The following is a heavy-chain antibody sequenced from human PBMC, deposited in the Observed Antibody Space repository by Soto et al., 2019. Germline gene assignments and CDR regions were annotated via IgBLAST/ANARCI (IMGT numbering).Heavy chain of an antibody. CDR2: ISSSSTYI. Sequence: PVGSLRLSCAASGFTFSNYNMNWVRKAPGKGLEWVSSISSSSTYIYYADSLQGRFTISRDNAKNSLYLQMNSLRAEDTAVFYCARARGSSGWTVPDAFDIWGQGTMVTVSS. CDR3: ARARGSSGWTVPDAFDI. V-gene: IGHV3-21*01. CDR1: GFTFSNYN. J-gene: IGHJ3*02. D-gene: IGHD6-19*01.